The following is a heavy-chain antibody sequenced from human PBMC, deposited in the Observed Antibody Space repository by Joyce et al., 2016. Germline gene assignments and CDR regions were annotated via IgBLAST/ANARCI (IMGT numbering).Heavy chain of an antibody. J-gene: IGHJ4*02. CDR3: AGGILAGYFDY. V-gene: IGHV3-30*03. Sequence: QGHLVESGGGVVQPGGSLRLSCAASGFTFSNYGMHWVRQAPGKGLGWVAVISYDGSNKHDGDSVKGRFTISRDNSKNTLYLQMNSLRAEDTAVYYCAGGILAGYFDYWGQGTLVTVSS. CDR1: GFTFSNYG. D-gene: IGHD3-9*01. CDR2: ISYDGSNK.